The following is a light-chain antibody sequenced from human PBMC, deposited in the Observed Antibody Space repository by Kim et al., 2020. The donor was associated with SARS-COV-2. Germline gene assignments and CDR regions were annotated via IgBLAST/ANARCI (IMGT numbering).Light chain of an antibody. J-gene: IGLJ3*02. CDR1: SSNIGSNN. Sequence: ELTQPPSASGTPGQRVTISCSGSSSNIGSNNVVWYQQLPGAAPNLLIYSNNQRPSGGPDPFSGSRSGTSASLAISGLQSGDEADYYCAVWDGSLEQGVFGGGTQLTVL. CDR2: SNN. V-gene: IGLV1-44*01. CDR3: AVWDGSLEQGV.